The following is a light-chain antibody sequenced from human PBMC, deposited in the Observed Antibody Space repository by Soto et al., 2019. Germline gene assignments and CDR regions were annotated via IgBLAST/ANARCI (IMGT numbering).Light chain of an antibody. J-gene: IGLJ2*01. CDR3: CSYAGDYTLL. V-gene: IGLV2-11*01. CDR2: DVT. CDR1: SSDVGAYDY. Sequence: QSALTQPRSVSGSPGQSVTISCTGTSSDVGAYDYVSWYQQLPGKAPKFMIYDVTKRPSGVPDRFSGSKSGNTASLTISRLQAEDEADYYCCSYAGDYTLLFGGGTKLTVL.